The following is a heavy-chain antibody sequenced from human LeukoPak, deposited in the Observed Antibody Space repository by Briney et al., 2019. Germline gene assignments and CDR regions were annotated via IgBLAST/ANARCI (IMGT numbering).Heavy chain of an antibody. Sequence: GGSLRLSCTVSGFTLSSYEMSWIRQAPGKGLEWVSSIDYDGGSGHYADSVKGRFTISRDNAKNSLYLQMNTLRAEDTAVYYCARDLVWFGEPKGYYNYMDVWGKGTTVTVSS. CDR3: ARDLVWFGEPKGYYNYMDV. CDR2: IDYDGGSG. D-gene: IGHD3-10*01. J-gene: IGHJ6*03. V-gene: IGHV3-48*03. CDR1: GFTLSSYE.